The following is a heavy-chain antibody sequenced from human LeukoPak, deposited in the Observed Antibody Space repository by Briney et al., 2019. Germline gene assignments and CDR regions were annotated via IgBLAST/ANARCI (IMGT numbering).Heavy chain of an antibody. CDR3: TTGLGINWNDLGSFDY. J-gene: IGHJ4*02. D-gene: IGHD1-1*01. CDR1: AFTFTNAW. Sequence: GGSLRLSCAASAFTFTNAWMNWVRQAPGKGLEWVGRIKSKTDGGTTDYAAPVKGRFTISRDDSKNTLYLQMNSLKTEDTAVYYCTTGLGINWNDLGSFDYWGQGTLVTVFS. V-gene: IGHV3-15*07. CDR2: IKSKTDGGTT.